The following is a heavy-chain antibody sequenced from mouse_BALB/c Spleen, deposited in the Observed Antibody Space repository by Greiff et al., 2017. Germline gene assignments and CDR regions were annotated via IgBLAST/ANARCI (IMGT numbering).Heavy chain of an antibody. J-gene: IGHJ1*01. CDR2: INPSTGYT. D-gene: IGHD1-1*01. CDR1: GYTFTSYW. Sequence: VQLQESGAELAKPGASVKMSCKASGYTFTSYWMHWVKQRPGQGLEWIGYINPSTGYTEYNQKFKDKATLTADKSSSTAYMQLSSLTSEDSAVYYCTPGSSDWYFDVWGAGTTVTVSS. V-gene: IGHV1-7*01. CDR3: TPGSSDWYFDV.